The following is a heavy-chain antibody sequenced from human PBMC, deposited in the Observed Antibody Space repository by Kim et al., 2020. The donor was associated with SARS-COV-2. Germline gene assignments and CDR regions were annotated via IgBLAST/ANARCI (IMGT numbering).Heavy chain of an antibody. CDR2: INAGNGNT. J-gene: IGHJ1*01. Sequence: ASVKVSCKASGYTFTSYAMHWVRQAPGQRLEWMGWINAGNGNTKYSQKFQGRVTITRDTSASTAYMELSSLRSEDTAVYYCASGPAILTGYYRSSYFQHWGQGTLVTVSS. CDR1: GYTFTSYA. D-gene: IGHD3-9*01. CDR3: ASGPAILTGYYRSSYFQH. V-gene: IGHV1-3*01.